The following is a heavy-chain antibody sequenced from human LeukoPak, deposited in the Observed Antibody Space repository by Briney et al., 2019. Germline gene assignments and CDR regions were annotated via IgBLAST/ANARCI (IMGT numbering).Heavy chain of an antibody. CDR3: AITMARGVMRDAFDI. Sequence: PGGSLRLSCAASEFTFRKHAMHWVRQAPGKGLEWVSVIYSGGSTYYADSVKGRFTISRDNSKNTLYLQMNSLRAEDTAVYYCAITMARGVMRDAFDIWGQGTMVTVSS. D-gene: IGHD3-10*01. CDR1: EFTFRKHA. J-gene: IGHJ3*02. CDR2: IYSGGST. V-gene: IGHV3-53*01.